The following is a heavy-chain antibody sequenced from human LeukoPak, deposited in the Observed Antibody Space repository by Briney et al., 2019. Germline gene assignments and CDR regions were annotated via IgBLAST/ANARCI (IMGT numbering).Heavy chain of an antibody. CDR2: INPNSGAT. CDR3: ARDYYDTSGYFDY. Sequence: ASVKVSCKASGYTFSGYYIHWVRQGPGQGLEWMGWINPNSGATNSAQKFQGRVTMTRDTSITTAYMELSRLRSDDTAVYYCARDYYDTSGYFDYWGLGTLPTVSS. CDR1: GYTFSGYY. V-gene: IGHV1-2*02. J-gene: IGHJ4*02. D-gene: IGHD3-22*01.